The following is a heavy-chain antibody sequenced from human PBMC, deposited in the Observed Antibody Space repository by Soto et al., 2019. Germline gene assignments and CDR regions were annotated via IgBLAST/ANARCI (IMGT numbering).Heavy chain of an antibody. CDR1: GGSISSSSYY. V-gene: IGHV4-39*01. CDR3: ARHQGGNVDTAMFVPPWFSEWAPLDP. CDR2: IYYSGST. D-gene: IGHD5-18*01. Sequence: SETLSLTCTVSGGSISSSSYYWGWIRQPPGKGLEWIGSIYYSGSTYYNPSLKSRVTISVDTSKNQFSLKLSSVTAADTAVYYCARHQGGNVDTAMFVPPWFSEWAPLDPWGQGTLVTVSS. J-gene: IGHJ5*02.